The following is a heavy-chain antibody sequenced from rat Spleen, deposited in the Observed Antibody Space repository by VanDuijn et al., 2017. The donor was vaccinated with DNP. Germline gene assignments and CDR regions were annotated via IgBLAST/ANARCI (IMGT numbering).Heavy chain of an antibody. CDR1: GFSLTSNG. CDR3: TRDQVY. J-gene: IGHJ2*01. V-gene: IGHV2S12*01. CDR2: ISSGGST. Sequence: QVQLKESGPGLVQPSQTLSLTCTVSGFSLTSNGVSWVRQPPGKGLEWIAAISSGGSTYYNSALKSRLSISRDTSKSQVFLKMNSLQTEDTAIYFCTRDQVYWGQGVMVTVSS.